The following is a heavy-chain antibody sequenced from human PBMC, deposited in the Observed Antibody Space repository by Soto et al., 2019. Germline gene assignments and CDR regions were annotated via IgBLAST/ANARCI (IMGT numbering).Heavy chain of an antibody. D-gene: IGHD3-10*01. V-gene: IGHV3-23*01. J-gene: IGHJ4*02. CDR1: GFILRNYA. Sequence: EVQLLESGGDLVRPGESLRLSCTASGFILRNYAMNWVRQAPGKGLEWVSTLSKDGANEHYADSLKGRFTISRDGSKNHSYLQMPSLRGEDTAMYYCAKDPSPGSADYWGQGTQVTVSS. CDR3: AKDPSPGSADY. CDR2: LSKDGANE.